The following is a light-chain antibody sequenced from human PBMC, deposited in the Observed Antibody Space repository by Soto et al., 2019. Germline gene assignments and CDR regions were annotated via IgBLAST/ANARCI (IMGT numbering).Light chain of an antibody. CDR1: QTVSSN. Sequence: EIVLTQSPGTLSLSPGERCTLSCRASQTVSSNFLAWYQQKPGQAPRLLIYGASTRATDTPARFSGSGSGTEFTLTISSLQSEDFAVYYCQQYKSWPPITFGQGTRLEIK. J-gene: IGKJ5*01. V-gene: IGKV3-15*01. CDR2: GAS. CDR3: QQYKSWPPIT.